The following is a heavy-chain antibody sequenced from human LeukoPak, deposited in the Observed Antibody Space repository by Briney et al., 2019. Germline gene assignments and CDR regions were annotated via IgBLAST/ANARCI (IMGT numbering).Heavy chain of an antibody. J-gene: IGHJ5*02. Sequence: GESLQISCKGSGYSFTSYWISWVRQMPGKGLEWMGRIDPSDSYTNYSPSFQGHVTISADKSISTAYLQWSSLKASDTTMYYCARHTDCSGGSCHNWFDPWGQGTLVTVSS. V-gene: IGHV5-10-1*01. D-gene: IGHD2-15*01. CDR2: IDPSDSYT. CDR3: ARHTDCSGGSCHNWFDP. CDR1: GYSFTSYW.